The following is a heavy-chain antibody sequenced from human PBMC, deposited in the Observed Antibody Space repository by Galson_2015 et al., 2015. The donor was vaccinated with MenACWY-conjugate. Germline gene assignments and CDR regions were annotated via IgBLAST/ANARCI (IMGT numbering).Heavy chain of an antibody. CDR2: INSDGSST. CDR3: ARDWVTGNDY. D-gene: IGHD1-20*01. V-gene: IGHV3-74*01. Sequence: SLRLSCAASGFTFSSYWMHWVRQAPGKGLVWVSLINSDGSSTSYADSVKGRFTISRDNAKNTLYLQMNSLRAEDTAVYYCARDWVTGNDYWGQGTLVTVSS. CDR1: GFTFSSYW. J-gene: IGHJ4*02.